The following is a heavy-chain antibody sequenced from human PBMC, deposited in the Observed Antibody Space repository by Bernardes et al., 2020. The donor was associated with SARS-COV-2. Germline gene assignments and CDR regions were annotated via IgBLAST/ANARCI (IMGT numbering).Heavy chain of an antibody. V-gene: IGHV3-53*01. J-gene: IGHJ3*02. CDR1: GFTVSSNY. CDR3: ARTYYADAFDI. D-gene: IGHD3-10*01. Sequence: WGSLRLSCAASGFTVSSNYMSWVRQAPGKGLEWVSVIYSGGSTYYADSVKGRFTISRDNSKNTLYLQMNSLRAEDTAVYYCARTYYADAFDIWGQGTMVTVSS. CDR2: IYSGGST.